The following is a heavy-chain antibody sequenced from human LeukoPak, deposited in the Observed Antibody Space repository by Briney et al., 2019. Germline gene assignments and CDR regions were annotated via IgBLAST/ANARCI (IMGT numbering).Heavy chain of an antibody. D-gene: IGHD3-10*01. J-gene: IGHJ3*02. V-gene: IGHV1-2*04. CDR2: INPNSGGT. CDR1: GYSFTGYY. Sequence: GAPVKVSCKASGYSFTGYYMHWVRQAPGQGLEWMGWINPNSGGTKYAQKFQGWVTMTRDTSISTAYMELSRLRSDDTAVYYCARPRRFGELYEGLDIWGQGTMVTVSS. CDR3: ARPRRFGELYEGLDI.